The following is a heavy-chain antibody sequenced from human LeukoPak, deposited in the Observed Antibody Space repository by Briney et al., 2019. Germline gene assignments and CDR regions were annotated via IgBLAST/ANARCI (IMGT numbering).Heavy chain of an antibody. CDR1: GFTLSNYG. Sequence: GGSLRLSCAASGFTLSNYGMHWVRPAPGKGLEGVAVISHDGSNKYYADSVKGRFTISRDNSKNTLYLQMNSLRAEDTAVYYCAKDHSSGWDYYYYYGMDVWGQGTTVTVSS. CDR3: AKDHSSGWDYYYYYGMDV. V-gene: IGHV3-30*18. J-gene: IGHJ6*02. D-gene: IGHD6-19*01. CDR2: ISHDGSNK.